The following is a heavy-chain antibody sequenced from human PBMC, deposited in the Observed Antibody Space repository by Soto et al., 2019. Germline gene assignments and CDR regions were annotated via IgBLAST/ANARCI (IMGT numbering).Heavy chain of an antibody. CDR3: ARGVGYAGVDY. D-gene: IGHD5-12*01. Sequence: QWGAGLLKPSETLSLTCAVYGGSFSTYYWSWIRQPPGKGLEWIGEINHSGSTTYNPSLXSXXPISVDRSKNQFSLKLGSVTAADTALYYCARGVGYAGVDYWGQGTLVTVSS. J-gene: IGHJ4*02. V-gene: IGHV4-34*01. CDR2: INHSGST. CDR1: GGSFSTYY.